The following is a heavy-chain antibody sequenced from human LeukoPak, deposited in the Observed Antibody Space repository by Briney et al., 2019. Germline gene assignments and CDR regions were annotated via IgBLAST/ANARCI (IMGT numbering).Heavy chain of an antibody. CDR1: GGSISSSSYY. CDR2: IYYSGST. V-gene: IGHV4-39*01. Sequence: SETLSLTCTVSGGSISSSSYYWGWIRQPPGKGLEWIGSIYYSGSTYYNPSLKSRVTISVDTSKNQFSLKLSSVTAADTAVYYCASDGEYGSGRYYFDYGGQGTLAIVSS. J-gene: IGHJ4*02. CDR3: ASDGEYGSGRYYFDY. D-gene: IGHD3-10*01.